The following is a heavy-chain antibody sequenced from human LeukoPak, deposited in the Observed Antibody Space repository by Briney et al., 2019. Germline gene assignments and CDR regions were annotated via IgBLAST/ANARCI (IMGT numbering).Heavy chain of an antibody. CDR1: GYSISSGNY. J-gene: IGHJ4*02. CDR2: RYHSGST. V-gene: IGHV4-38-2*02. CDR3: VREGGYELDY. D-gene: IGHD5-12*01. Sequence: PSETLSLTCIVSGYSISSGNYWGWVRQPPGKGVEWIASRYHSGSTYYNPSLKSRVTLSVDTSKNQFSLKLSSVAAADTAVYYCVREGGYELDYWGQGTLVTVSS.